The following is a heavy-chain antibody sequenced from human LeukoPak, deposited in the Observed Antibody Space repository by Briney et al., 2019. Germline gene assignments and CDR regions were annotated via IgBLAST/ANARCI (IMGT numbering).Heavy chain of an antibody. CDR3: VREGLYSGYEWY. J-gene: IGHJ4*02. CDR2: VSTGSNYI. D-gene: IGHD5-12*01. V-gene: IGHV3-21*01. CDR1: GFTFSSYC. Sequence: PGGSLRLSCTAAGFTFSSYCLKWVRHAPGEGRGWVSSVSTGSNYIYYADSVKGRFTISRDNDKNSLYLQMNSLRVEDTAVYYCVREGLYSGYEWYWGQGTLVTVSS.